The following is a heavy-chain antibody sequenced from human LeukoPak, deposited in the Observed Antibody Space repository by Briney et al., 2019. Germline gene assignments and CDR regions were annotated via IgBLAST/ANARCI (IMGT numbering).Heavy chain of an antibody. V-gene: IGHV3-15*01. D-gene: IGHD3-22*01. CDR2: IKSKTDGGTT. CDR3: TTRSWGYYDSSALQH. Sequence: GGSLRLSCAASGFTFSNAWTSWVRQAPGKGLEWVGRIKSKTDGGTTDYAAPVKGRFTIPRDDSKNTLYLQMNSLKTEDTAVYYCTTRSWGYYDSSALQHWGQGTLVTVSS. J-gene: IGHJ1*01. CDR1: GFTFSNAW.